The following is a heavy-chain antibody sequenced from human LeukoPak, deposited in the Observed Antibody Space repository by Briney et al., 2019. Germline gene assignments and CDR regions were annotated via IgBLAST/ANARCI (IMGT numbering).Heavy chain of an antibody. CDR2: INSDGSWT. CDR1: GNYW. J-gene: IGHJ4*02. Sequence: GGSLRLSRAASGNYWMHWVRQAPGKGLVWVSHINSDGSWTSYADSVKGRFTISKDNAKNTVYLQMNSLRAEVTAVYYCVSFYETYWGRGTLVTVSS. D-gene: IGHD2/OR15-2a*01. V-gene: IGHV3-74*01. CDR3: VSFYETY.